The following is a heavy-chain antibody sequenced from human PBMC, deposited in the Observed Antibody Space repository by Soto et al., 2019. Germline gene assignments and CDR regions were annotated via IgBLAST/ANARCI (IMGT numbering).Heavy chain of an antibody. Sequence: SETLSLTCTVSGGSISSGGYYWSWIRQHPGKGLEWIGYIYYSGSTYYNPSLKSRVTISVDTSKNQFSLKLSSVTAADTAVYYCARGLPYYDFWSGYYRPYYFDYWGQGTLVTVSS. V-gene: IGHV4-31*03. D-gene: IGHD3-3*01. J-gene: IGHJ4*02. CDR3: ARGLPYYDFWSGYYRPYYFDY. CDR2: IYYSGST. CDR1: GGSISSGGYY.